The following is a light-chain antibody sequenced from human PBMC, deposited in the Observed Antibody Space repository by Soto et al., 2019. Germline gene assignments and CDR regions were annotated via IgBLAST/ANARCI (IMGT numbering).Light chain of an antibody. CDR1: HNDIGTYDY. CDR3: SSFTSDRIYV. Sequence: SGMSLPTSGSGTPEQSITISCTGDHNDIGTYDYVSWYQQHPGRAPRLLIYGVTTRPSGISDRFSASKSGLTASLTISGLQPEDEADYYCSSFTSDRIYVFGPGTKV. V-gene: IGLV2-14*03. CDR2: GVT. J-gene: IGLJ1*01.